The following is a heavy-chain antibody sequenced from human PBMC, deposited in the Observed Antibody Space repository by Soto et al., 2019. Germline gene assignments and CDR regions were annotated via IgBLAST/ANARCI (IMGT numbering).Heavy chain of an antibody. V-gene: IGHV3-30-3*01. CDR3: ARDSRSTRSLAGGTSDY. CDR1: GFTFSSYA. Sequence: LRLSCAASGFTFSSYAMHWVRQAPGKGLEWVAVISYDGSNKYYADSVKGRFTISRDNSKNTLYLQMNSLRAEDTAVYYCARDSRSTRSLAGGTSDYWGQGTLVTVSS. D-gene: IGHD1-26*01. CDR2: ISYDGSNK. J-gene: IGHJ4*02.